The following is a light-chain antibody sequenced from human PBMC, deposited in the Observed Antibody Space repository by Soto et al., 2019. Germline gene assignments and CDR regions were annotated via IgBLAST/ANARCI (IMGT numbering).Light chain of an antibody. CDR2: KAS. CDR3: QQYNSYAVT. CDR1: QSISSW. V-gene: IGKV1-5*03. J-gene: IGKJ3*01. Sequence: DIQMTQSPSTLSASVGDRVTITCRASQSISSWLAWYQQKPGRAPKVLIYKASRLESGVPSRFSGSGSGTEFPLTISSLQPDDFATYYCQQYNSYAVTFGPGTKVDIK.